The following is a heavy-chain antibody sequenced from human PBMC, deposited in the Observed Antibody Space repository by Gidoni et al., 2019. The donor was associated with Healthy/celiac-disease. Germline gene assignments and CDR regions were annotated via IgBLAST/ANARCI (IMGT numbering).Heavy chain of an antibody. CDR3: ARRPQYGEDYYYYYMDV. CDR1: GYTFTSYG. D-gene: IGHD4-17*01. CDR2: ISAYNVNT. Sequence: QVQLVQSGAEVKKPGASVKVSCKASGYTFTSYGISWVQQAPGQGLEWMGWISAYNVNTNYEQKLQGRVNMTTDTSTSTAYMELRSLRSDDTAVYYCARRPQYGEDYYYYYMDVWGKGTTVTVSS. J-gene: IGHJ6*03. V-gene: IGHV1-18*01.